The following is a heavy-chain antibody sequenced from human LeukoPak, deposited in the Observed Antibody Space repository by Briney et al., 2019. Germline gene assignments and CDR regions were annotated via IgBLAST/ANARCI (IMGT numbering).Heavy chain of an antibody. D-gene: IGHD3-16*01. CDR3: AKDGGRTTSDYYYYYYMDV. Sequence: GGSLRLSCAASGFTFSSYGMHWVRQAPGKGLEWVAFIRYDGSNKYYADSVKGRFTISRDNSKSTLYLQMNSLRAEDTAVYYCAKDGGRTTSDYYYYYYMDVWGKGTTVTISS. CDR1: GFTFSSYG. CDR2: IRYDGSNK. J-gene: IGHJ6*03. V-gene: IGHV3-30*02.